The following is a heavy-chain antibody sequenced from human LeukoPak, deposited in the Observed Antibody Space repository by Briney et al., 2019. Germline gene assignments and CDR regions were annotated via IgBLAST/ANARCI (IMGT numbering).Heavy chain of an antibody. J-gene: IGHJ4*02. CDR3: ARAHDSSGYRLPRFDY. CDR1: GGTFSSYA. Sequence: ASVKVSCKASGGTFSSYAISWVRQAPGQGLEWMGRIIPILGIANYAQKFQGRVTITADKSTSTAYMELSSLRSEDTAVCYCARAHDSSGYRLPRFDYWGQGTLVTVPS. CDR2: IIPILGIA. D-gene: IGHD3-22*01. V-gene: IGHV1-69*04.